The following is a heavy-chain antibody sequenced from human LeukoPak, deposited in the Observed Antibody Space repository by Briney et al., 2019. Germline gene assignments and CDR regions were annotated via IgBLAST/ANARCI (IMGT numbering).Heavy chain of an antibody. V-gene: IGHV1-18*01. J-gene: IGHJ4*02. CDR2: ISAYNGNT. CDR1: GYTFTSYG. Sequence: GASVKVSCKASGYTFTSYGISWVRQAPGQGLEWMGWISAYNGNTNYAQKLQGRVTMTTDTSTSTAYMELRSLRSDDTAVYYCARVTGAKTYDSSGYATRIFDYWGQGTLVTVSS. D-gene: IGHD3-22*01. CDR3: ARVTGAKTYDSSGYATRIFDY.